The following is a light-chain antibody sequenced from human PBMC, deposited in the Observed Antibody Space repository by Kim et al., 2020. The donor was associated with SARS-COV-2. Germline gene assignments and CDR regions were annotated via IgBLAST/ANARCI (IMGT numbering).Light chain of an antibody. CDR1: ALPKQY. Sequence: SYELTQPPSVSVSPGQTARITCSGDALPKQYAYWYQQKPGQAPVLVLYKDSGRPSGIPERFSGSSSGTTVTLTISGVQAVDEADYYCQSADSSGTWVFGGGTQLTVL. J-gene: IGLJ3*02. CDR2: KDS. CDR3: QSADSSGTWV. V-gene: IGLV3-25*03.